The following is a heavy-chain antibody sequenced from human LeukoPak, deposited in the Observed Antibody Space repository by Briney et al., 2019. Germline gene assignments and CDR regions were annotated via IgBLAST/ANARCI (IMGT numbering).Heavy chain of an antibody. CDR1: GGSFSGYY. V-gene: IGHV4-34*01. CDR2: INHSGST. J-gene: IGHJ5*02. D-gene: IGHD3-10*01. Sequence: SETLSLTCAVYGGSFSGYYWSWIRQPPGKGLEWIGEINHSGSTNYNPSLKSRVTISVDTSKNQFSLKLSSVTAADTAVYYCARRRAPYYGSGSYHNWFDPWGQGTLVTVSS. CDR3: ARRRAPYYGSGSYHNWFDP.